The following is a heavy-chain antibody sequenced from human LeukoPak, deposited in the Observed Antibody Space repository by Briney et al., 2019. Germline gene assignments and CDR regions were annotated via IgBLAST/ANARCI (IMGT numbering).Heavy chain of an antibody. CDR3: ARDGSTVIHYYYYYMDV. CDR2: ISYDGSNK. D-gene: IGHD4-11*01. V-gene: IGHV3-30*04. Sequence: GGSLRLSCAASGFTFSSYAMHWVRQAPGKGLKWVAVISYDGSNKYYADSVKGRFTISRDNSKNTLYLQMNSLRAEDTAVYYCARDGSTVIHYYYYYMDVWGKGTTVTVSS. J-gene: IGHJ6*03. CDR1: GFTFSSYA.